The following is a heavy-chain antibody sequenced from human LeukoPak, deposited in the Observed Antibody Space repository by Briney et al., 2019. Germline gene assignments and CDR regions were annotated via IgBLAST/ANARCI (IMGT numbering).Heavy chain of an antibody. CDR2: ISYDGSNK. D-gene: IGHD3-3*01. CDR1: GYTFTSYA. V-gene: IGHV3-30-3*01. Sequence: PRASVKVSCKASGYTFTSYAMHWVRQAPGKGLEWVAVISYDGSNKYDADSVKGRFTISRDNSKNTLYLQMNSLRAEDTAVYYCARDLEVEDFWSGYLGGADAFDIWGQGTMVTVSS. CDR3: ARDLEVEDFWSGYLGGADAFDI. J-gene: IGHJ3*02.